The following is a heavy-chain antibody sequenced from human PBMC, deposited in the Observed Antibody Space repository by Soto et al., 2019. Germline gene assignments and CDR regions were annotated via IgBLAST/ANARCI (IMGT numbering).Heavy chain of an antibody. Sequence: SETLSLTCTVSGGSISNGGYYWSWIRQDPGKGLEWIGYIYYSGSTYYNPSPKSRITISVDTSKNQFSLKLRSVTAADTAVYYCARDRYSSQVHYYYGMDVWGQGTTVTVSS. CDR1: GGSISNGGYY. CDR2: IYYSGST. V-gene: IGHV4-31*03. D-gene: IGHD6-19*01. CDR3: ARDRYSSQVHYYYGMDV. J-gene: IGHJ6*02.